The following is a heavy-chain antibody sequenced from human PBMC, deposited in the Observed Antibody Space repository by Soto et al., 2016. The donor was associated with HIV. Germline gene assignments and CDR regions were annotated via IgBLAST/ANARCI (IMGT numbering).Heavy chain of an antibody. Sequence: QVQLQQWGAGLLKPSETLSLTCAVYGESFSNYYWSWIRQSPGKGLEWIGEINHRGSTKYNPSLKSRVTILEDTSKNQFSLKLSSVTAADTAVYYCARHLQRGSYYPLDYVGQGTLVTVSS. CDR1: GESFSNYY. D-gene: IGHD3-16*01. V-gene: IGHV4-34*01. CDR3: ARHLQRGSYYPLDY. CDR2: INHRGST. J-gene: IGHJ4*02.